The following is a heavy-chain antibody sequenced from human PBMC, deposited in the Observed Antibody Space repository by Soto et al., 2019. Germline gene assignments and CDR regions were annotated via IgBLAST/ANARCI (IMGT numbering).Heavy chain of an antibody. CDR1: GGSISSSSYY. CDR3: ARQKGDYDILTGYYKRGDWFDP. J-gene: IGHJ5*02. CDR2: IYYSGST. V-gene: IGHV4-39*01. D-gene: IGHD3-9*01. Sequence: SETLSLTCTVSGGSISSSSYYWGWIRQXPGKGLEWIGSIYYSGSTYYNPSLKSRVTISVDTSKNQFSLKLSSVTAADTAVYYCARQKGDYDILTGYYKRGDWFDPWGQGTLVTVSS.